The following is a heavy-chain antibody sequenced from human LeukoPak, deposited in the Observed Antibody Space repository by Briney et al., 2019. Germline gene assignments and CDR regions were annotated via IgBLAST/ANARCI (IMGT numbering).Heavy chain of an antibody. CDR1: GFSLSTGGVG. CDR2: IYWDDNT. D-gene: IGHD6-13*01. J-gene: IGHJ5*02. Sequence: SGPTLVKPTQTLTLTCTFSGFSLSTGGVGVGWIRQPPGKALEWLAFIYWDDNTRYSPSLKSRLTITKDTSKNQVVLTMTNMDPVDTATYYCAHRHWAAVGSGRTWVDPWGQGTLVTVSS. CDR3: AHRHWAAVGSGRTWVDP. V-gene: IGHV2-5*02.